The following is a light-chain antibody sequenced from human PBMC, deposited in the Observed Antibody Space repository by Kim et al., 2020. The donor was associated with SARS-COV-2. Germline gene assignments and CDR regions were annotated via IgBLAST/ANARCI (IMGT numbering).Light chain of an antibody. Sequence: LSPGERATLSCGASQSVRSSYLAWCQHRPGLAPRLLIYGASSRATGIPDRFSGSGSGTDFTLTISRLEPEDFAVYYCHQFVASPYTFGQGTKLEI. CDR2: GAS. CDR3: HQFVASPYT. V-gene: IGKV3D-20*01. J-gene: IGKJ2*01. CDR1: QSVRSSY.